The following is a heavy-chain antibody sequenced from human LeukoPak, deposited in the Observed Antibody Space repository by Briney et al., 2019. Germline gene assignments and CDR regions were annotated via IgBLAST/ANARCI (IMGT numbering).Heavy chain of an antibody. CDR1: GVTVSSNY. CDR3: AKELAYCFSTTCYQAFDV. CDR2: IYGGGVT. V-gene: IGHV3-53*03. J-gene: IGHJ3*01. Sequence: GGSLRLSCAASGVTVSSNYMSWVRQAPGKGLEWVSVIYGGGVTYYADSVKGRFTISRDNSKNTLYLQMNSLRAEDTAVYYCAKELAYCFSTTCYQAFDVWAQGTMVTVSS. D-gene: IGHD2-2*01.